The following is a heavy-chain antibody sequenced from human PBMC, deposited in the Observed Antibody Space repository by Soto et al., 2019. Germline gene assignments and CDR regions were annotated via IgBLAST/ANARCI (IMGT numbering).Heavy chain of an antibody. J-gene: IGHJ4*01. CDR1: GFTFSNAW. CDR3: TTDSYIVTITGRFDY. D-gene: IGHD2-15*01. V-gene: IGHV3-15*07. CDR2: VKSKNDGGTT. Sequence: EVHLVESGGGLVKPGGSLRLSCAASGFTFSNAWINWVRQTPGRGLEWVGRVKSKNDGGTTDFAAPVKGRFAISRDDSKNIVYLEMNSLQTEDTAMYYCTTDSYIVTITGRFDYWGHGTLVTVSS.